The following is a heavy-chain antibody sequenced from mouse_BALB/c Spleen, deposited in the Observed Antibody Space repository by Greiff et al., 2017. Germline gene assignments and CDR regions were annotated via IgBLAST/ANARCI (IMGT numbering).Heavy chain of an antibody. Sequence: EVQLQQSGPELVKPGASVKIPCKASGYTFTDYNMDWVKQSHGKSLEWIGDINPNNGGTNYNQKFKGKATLTVDKSSSTAYMELRSLTSEDTAVYYYARNVYGYDVFYYAMDYWGQGTSVTVSS. D-gene: IGHD2-2*01. CDR1: GYTFTDYN. J-gene: IGHJ4*01. CDR3: ARNVYGYDVFYYAMDY. V-gene: IGHV1-18*01. CDR2: INPNNGGT.